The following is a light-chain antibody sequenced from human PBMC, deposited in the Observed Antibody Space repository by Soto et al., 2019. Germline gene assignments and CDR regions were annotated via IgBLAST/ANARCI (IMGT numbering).Light chain of an antibody. J-gene: IGKJ4*01. V-gene: IGKV2-28*01. CDR2: LGS. Sequence: DIVMTQSPLSLPVTPGEPASISCRSSQSLRHSNGYNYLDWYLQKPGQSPQLLIYLGSNRASGVPDRFSGSGSGTDFTLKISRVEAEDVGVYYCMQALQTPLTFSGGTKVEIK. CDR1: QSLRHSNGYNY. CDR3: MQALQTPLT.